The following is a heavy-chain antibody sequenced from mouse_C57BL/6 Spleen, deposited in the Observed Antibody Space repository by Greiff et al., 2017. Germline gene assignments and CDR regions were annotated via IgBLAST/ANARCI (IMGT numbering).Heavy chain of an antibody. CDR2: IYPGSGST. Sequence: QVHVKQPGAELVKPGASVKMSCKASGYTFTSYWITWVKQRPGQGLEWIGDIYPGSGSTNYNEKFKSKATLTVDTSSSTAYMQLSSLTSEDSAVYYCARWGDYYAMDYWGQGTSVTVSS. V-gene: IGHV1-55*01. CDR3: ARWGDYYAMDY. J-gene: IGHJ4*01. CDR1: GYTFTSYW.